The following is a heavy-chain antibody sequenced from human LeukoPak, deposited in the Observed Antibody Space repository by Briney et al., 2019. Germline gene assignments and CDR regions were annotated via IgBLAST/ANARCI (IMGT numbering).Heavy chain of an antibody. J-gene: IGHJ6*02. Sequence: GGSLRLSCAASGFTFDDYAMHWVRQAPGKGLEWVANIKQDGSEKYYVDSVKGRFTISRDNAKNSLYLQMNSLRAEDTAVYYCARVGSSSWYRGSYYGMDVWGQGTTVTVSS. CDR2: IKQDGSEK. V-gene: IGHV3-7*03. CDR1: GFTFDDYA. D-gene: IGHD6-13*01. CDR3: ARVGSSSWYRGSYYGMDV.